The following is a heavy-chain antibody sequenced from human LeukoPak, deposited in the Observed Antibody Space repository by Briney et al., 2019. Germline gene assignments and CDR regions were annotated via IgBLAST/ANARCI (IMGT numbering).Heavy chain of an antibody. CDR1: GFTFSSYG. Sequence: GGTLRLSCAASGFTFSSYGMSWVRQAPGKGLEWVSSISRSSNYKYYADSVKGRFTISRDNAKNSLYLQMNSLRAEDTALYYCASSRYDSSGYYGVIGYWGQGTLVTVSS. J-gene: IGHJ4*02. CDR3: ASSRYDSSGYYGVIGY. V-gene: IGHV3-21*01. CDR2: ISRSSNYK. D-gene: IGHD3-22*01.